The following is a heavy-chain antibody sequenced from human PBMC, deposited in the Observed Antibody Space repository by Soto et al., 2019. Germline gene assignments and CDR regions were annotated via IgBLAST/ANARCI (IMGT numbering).Heavy chain of an antibody. Sequence: PSQTLSLTCAISGYSVSSNSAAWNWIRQSPSRGLEWLGGTYFRSKWYSDYAVSVKGRITINPDTSENQFSLQLNSVTPEDTAVYYCARAVVVVTAIRHFDYWGQGTLVTVSS. CDR3: ARAVVVVTAIRHFDY. CDR1: GYSVSSNSAA. V-gene: IGHV6-1*01. CDR2: TYFRSKWYS. J-gene: IGHJ4*02. D-gene: IGHD2-21*02.